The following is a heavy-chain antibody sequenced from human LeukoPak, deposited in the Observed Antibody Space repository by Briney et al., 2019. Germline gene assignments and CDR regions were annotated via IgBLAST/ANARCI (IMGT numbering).Heavy chain of an antibody. V-gene: IGHV1-24*01. CDR1: KYTLTEVS. J-gene: IGHJ4*02. CDR2: FDPEHGET. CDR3: ATVNRIIGTPSLDN. Sequence: ASVKVSCKVSKYTLTEVSMHWVRQAPGKGLEWMGSFDPEHGETIYAQKFQGRVTMTEDISADTAYMDLTSLRSEDTAVYYCATVNRIIGTPSLDNWGQGTLVTVSS. D-gene: IGHD1-20*01.